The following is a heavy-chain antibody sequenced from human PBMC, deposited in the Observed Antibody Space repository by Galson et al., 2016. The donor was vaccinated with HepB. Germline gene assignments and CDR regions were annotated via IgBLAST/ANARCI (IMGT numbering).Heavy chain of an antibody. CDR2: IQHSGRT. V-gene: IGHV4-4*02. D-gene: IGHD2-15*01. Sequence: SETLSLTCTVSGGPLDTTNSWSWVRQPPGKGLEWLGEIQHSGRTNYNSSLKSRLTMSVDKSDNQSSLRLTSVTAADTAVYYCARVGSFQYYYGMDVWGQGTTVTVSS. CDR3: ARVGSFQYYYGMDV. CDR1: GGPLDTTNS. J-gene: IGHJ6*02.